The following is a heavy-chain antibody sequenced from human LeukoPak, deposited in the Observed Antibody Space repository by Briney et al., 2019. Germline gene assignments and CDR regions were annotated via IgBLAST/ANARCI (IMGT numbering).Heavy chain of an antibody. CDR3: ARDPRPPRIAAAGHYYGMDV. V-gene: IGHV4-39*07. CDR2: IYYSGST. J-gene: IGHJ6*02. D-gene: IGHD6-13*01. CDR1: GGSISSSSYY. Sequence: SETLSLTCTVSGGSISSSSYYWGWIRQPPGKGLEWIGSIYYSGSTYYNPSLKSRVTISVDTSKNQFSLKLSSVTAADTAVYYCARDPRPPRIAAAGHYYGMDVWGQGTTVTVSS.